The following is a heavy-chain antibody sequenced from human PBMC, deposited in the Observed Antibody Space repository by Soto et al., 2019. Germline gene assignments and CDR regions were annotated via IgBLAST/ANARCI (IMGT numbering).Heavy chain of an antibody. CDR1: GFTFSNYA. Sequence: PGGSLRLSCAVSGFTFSNYAMSWVRQAPGKGLEWVAVIWYDGSNKYYADSVKGRFTISRDNSKNTLYLQMNSLRAEDTAVYYCARVRGCSSTSCYSYYYGMDVWGQGTTVTVSS. CDR3: ARVRGCSSTSCYSYYYGMDV. CDR2: IWYDGSNK. V-gene: IGHV3-33*08. J-gene: IGHJ6*02. D-gene: IGHD2-2*02.